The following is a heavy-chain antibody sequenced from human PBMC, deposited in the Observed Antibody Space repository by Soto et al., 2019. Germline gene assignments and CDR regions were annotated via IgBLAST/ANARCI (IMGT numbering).Heavy chain of an antibody. D-gene: IGHD3-3*01. CDR3: ARFGDFWSGYPQPKNWFDP. J-gene: IGHJ5*02. CDR2: INHSGST. CDR1: GGSFSGYY. V-gene: IGHV4-34*01. Sequence: SETLSLTCAVYGGSFSGYYWSWIRQPPGKGLEWIGEINHSGSTNYNPSLKSRVTISVDTSKNQFSLKLSSVTAADTAVYYCARFGDFWSGYPQPKNWFDPWGQGTLVPVSS.